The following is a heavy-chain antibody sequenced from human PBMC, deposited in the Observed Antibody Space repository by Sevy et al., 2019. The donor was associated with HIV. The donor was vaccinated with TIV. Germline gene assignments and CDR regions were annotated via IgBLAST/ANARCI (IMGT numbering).Heavy chain of an antibody. CDR1: GGSISSYY. CDR3: ARGYRFGEYLDP. Sequence: SKTLSLTCTVSGGSISSYYWSWIRQPPGKGLEWIGYIYYSGSTNYNPSLKSRVTISVDTSKNQFSLKLSSVTAADTAVYYCARGYRFGEYLDPWGQGTLVTVSS. V-gene: IGHV4-59*01. D-gene: IGHD3-10*01. CDR2: IYYSGST. J-gene: IGHJ5*02.